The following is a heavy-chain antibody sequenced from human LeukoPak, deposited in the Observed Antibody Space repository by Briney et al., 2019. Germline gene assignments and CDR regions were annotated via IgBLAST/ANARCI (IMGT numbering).Heavy chain of an antibody. CDR2: ISRSSTGI. CDR3: ARAEGPKWD. Sequence: PGGSLRLSCAASGFTFSSYNMNWVRQAPGKGLEWVSCISRSSTGIYYADSVRGRFTISRDNAKNSLYLQMHSLRDEDTAVYYCARAEGPKWDWGQGTLVTVSS. V-gene: IGHV3-48*02. CDR1: GFTFSSYN. D-gene: IGHD1-26*01. J-gene: IGHJ4*02.